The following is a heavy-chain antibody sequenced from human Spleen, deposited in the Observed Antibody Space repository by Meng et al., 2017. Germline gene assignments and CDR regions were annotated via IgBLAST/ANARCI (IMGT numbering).Heavy chain of an antibody. Sequence: QPQLQESGPGLVKPSGALSLTCSVSGGSISTSGYYWGWIRQPPGKGLEWIGSIGHSGFTYYTPSLKSRVTVSIDTSRNQFSLWLTSVTAADTAVYYCVRSSGWVKTGFDPWGQGTLVTVSS. J-gene: IGHJ5*02. V-gene: IGHV4-39*01. CDR3: VRSSGWVKTGFDP. D-gene: IGHD6-19*01. CDR1: GGSISTSGYY. CDR2: IGHSGFT.